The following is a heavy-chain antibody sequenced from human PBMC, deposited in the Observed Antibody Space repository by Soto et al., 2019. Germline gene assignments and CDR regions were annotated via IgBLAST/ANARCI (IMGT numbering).Heavy chain of an antibody. CDR3: AKAKAKLLWFGESTFDY. V-gene: IGHV3-23*01. CDR2: ISGSGGST. Sequence: EVQLLESGGGLVQPGGSLRLSCAASGFTFSSYAMSWVRQAPGKGLEWVSAISGSGGSTYYADSVKGRFTISRDNSKNTLYLQMNSLRAEDTAVYYCAKAKAKLLWFGESTFDYWGQGTLVTVSS. CDR1: GFTFSSYA. D-gene: IGHD3-10*01. J-gene: IGHJ4*02.